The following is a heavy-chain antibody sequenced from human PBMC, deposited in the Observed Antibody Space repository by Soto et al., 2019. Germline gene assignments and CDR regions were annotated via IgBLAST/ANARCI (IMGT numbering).Heavy chain of an antibody. D-gene: IGHD7-27*01. Sequence: EVQLLESGGGLVQPGGSLRLSCAASGFKFSNSAMTWVRQAPGKGLECVSSISGSGGSTYYADSVKGRFTISRDNSKNTLYLQMNIVGAEDTAVYYCTKAPVVWGSSWDFDLWGRGTLVTVSS. CDR3: TKAPVVWGSSWDFDL. CDR2: ISGSGGST. V-gene: IGHV3-23*01. J-gene: IGHJ2*01. CDR1: GFKFSNSA.